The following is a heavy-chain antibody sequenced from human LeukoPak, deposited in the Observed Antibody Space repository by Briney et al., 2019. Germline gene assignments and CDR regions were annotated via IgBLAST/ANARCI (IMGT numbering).Heavy chain of an antibody. D-gene: IGHD6-19*01. CDR1: GFTFSSYG. CDR2: ISYDGSNK. CDR3: AKDRDSSGWYEDYYYYGMDV. J-gene: IGHJ6*04. Sequence: GRSLRLSCAASGFTFSSYGMHWVRQAPGKGLEWVGVISYDGSNKYYADSVKGRFTISRDKSKNTLYLQMNSLRAEDTAVYYCAKDRDSSGWYEDYYYYGMDVWGKGTTVTVSS. V-gene: IGHV3-30*18.